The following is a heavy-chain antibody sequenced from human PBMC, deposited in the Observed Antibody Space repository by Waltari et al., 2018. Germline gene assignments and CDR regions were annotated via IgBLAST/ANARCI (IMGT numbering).Heavy chain of an antibody. D-gene: IGHD6-19*01. CDR1: GGSLSGYY. CDR3: AKQVAGSGWYLG. CDR2: VNYGGTT. Sequence: QVRLQQWGAGLLKPSETLSLTCVVSGGSLSGYYWSWIRQPPGKGLEWIGEVNYGGTTNYNPSLKSRITVSMDTSNNQFSLNLNSVTAADTAVYYCAKQVAGSGWYLGWGQGTLVSVSS. J-gene: IGHJ4*02. V-gene: IGHV4-34*01.